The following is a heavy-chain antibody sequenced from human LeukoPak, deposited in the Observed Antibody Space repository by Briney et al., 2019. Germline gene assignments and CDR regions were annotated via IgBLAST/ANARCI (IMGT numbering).Heavy chain of an antibody. CDR2: ISSSSSYI. CDR1: GFTFSSYS. CDR3: AREDYGSGSYYKTNWFDP. J-gene: IGHJ5*02. D-gene: IGHD3-10*01. V-gene: IGHV3-21*01. Sequence: PGGSLRLSCAASGFTFSSYSMNWVRQAPGKGLEWVSSISSSSSYIYYADSVKGRFTISRDNAKNSLYLQMNSLRAEDTAVYYCAREDYGSGSYYKTNWFDPWGQGTLVTVSS.